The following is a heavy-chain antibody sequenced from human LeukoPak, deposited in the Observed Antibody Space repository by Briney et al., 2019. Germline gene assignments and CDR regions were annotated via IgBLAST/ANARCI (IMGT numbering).Heavy chain of an antibody. J-gene: IGHJ4*02. CDR3: ARQTISASGRRLAFDY. D-gene: IGHD6-13*01. Sequence: HGESLKISCKASGYSFTSNWINWVRQMPGKGLEWMGRIDPSDSYTNYSPAFQGHVTISVDKSINTAFLQWSSLRASDTALYYCARQTISASGRRLAFDYWGQGTLVTVSS. V-gene: IGHV5-10-1*01. CDR1: GYSFTSNW. CDR2: IDPSDSYT.